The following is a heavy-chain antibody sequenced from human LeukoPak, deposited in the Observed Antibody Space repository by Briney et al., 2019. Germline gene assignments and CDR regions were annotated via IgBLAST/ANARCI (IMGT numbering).Heavy chain of an antibody. Sequence: GASVKVSCKASGYTFTSYAMHWVRQAPGQRLEWMGWINAGNGNTKYSQKFQGRVTITRDTSASTAYMELSSLRSEDTAVYYCARVPPSSWYEDWFDPWGQGTLVTVSS. D-gene: IGHD6-13*01. V-gene: IGHV1-3*01. CDR2: INAGNGNT. CDR1: GYTFTSYA. J-gene: IGHJ5*02. CDR3: ARVPPSSWYEDWFDP.